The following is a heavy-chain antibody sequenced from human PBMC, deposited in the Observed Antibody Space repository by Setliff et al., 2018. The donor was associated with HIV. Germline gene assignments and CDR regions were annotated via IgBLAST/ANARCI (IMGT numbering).Heavy chain of an antibody. CDR2: SNTHTGNT. Sequence: GASVKVSCKASGCNLHNYGITWVRQAPGQGLEWMGWSNTHTGNTNSAQRFQGRVTMTTDTSTSTAYMELRSLRSDDPAVYYCARGKTWLRFLDYWGQGTLVTVSS. V-gene: IGHV1-18*01. CDR3: ARGKTWLRFLDY. CDR1: GCNLHNYG. J-gene: IGHJ4*02. D-gene: IGHD5-12*01.